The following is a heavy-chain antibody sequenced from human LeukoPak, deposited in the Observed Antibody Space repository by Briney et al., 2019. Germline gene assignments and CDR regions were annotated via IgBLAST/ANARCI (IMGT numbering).Heavy chain of an antibody. V-gene: IGHV3-21*01. CDR3: ARELGIAAAGTSDY. Sequence: PGGSLRLSCAAYGFTFSSYSLNWVRQVPGKGLEWVSSISSRGNYVYYADSVKGRFTISRDNAKNSLYLQINRLRVEDMAVYFCARELGIAAAGTSDYWGQGTLVTVSS. CDR1: GFTFSSYS. CDR2: ISSRGNYV. D-gene: IGHD6-13*01. J-gene: IGHJ4*02.